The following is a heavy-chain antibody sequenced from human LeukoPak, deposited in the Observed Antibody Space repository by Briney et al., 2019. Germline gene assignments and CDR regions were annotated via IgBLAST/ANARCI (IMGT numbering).Heavy chain of an antibody. CDR2: IYYSGST. J-gene: IGHJ4*02. CDR1: GGSISSYY. CDR3: ARSYDSSGYEDY. D-gene: IGHD3-22*01. V-gene: IGHV4-59*08. Sequence: SETLSLTCTVSGGSISSYYWSWIRQPPGKGLEWIGYIYYSGSTNYNPSLKSRVTISVDTSENQFSLKVSSVTAADTAVYYCARSYDSSGYEDYWGQGTLVTVSS.